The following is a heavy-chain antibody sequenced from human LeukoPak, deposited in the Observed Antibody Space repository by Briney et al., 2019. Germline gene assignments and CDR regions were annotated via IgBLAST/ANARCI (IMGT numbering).Heavy chain of an antibody. CDR3: AKAAREKYQLLPFDY. J-gene: IGHJ4*02. CDR2: LTSDGGST. Sequence: GGSLRLSCAASGFTFSSYDMSWVRQAPGKGLEWVSSLTSDGGSTEYADSVKGRFTISRDNSKNTLYLQMNSLRAEDTAVYYCAKAAREKYQLLPFDYWGQGTLVTVSS. V-gene: IGHV3-23*01. D-gene: IGHD2-2*01. CDR1: GFTFSSYD.